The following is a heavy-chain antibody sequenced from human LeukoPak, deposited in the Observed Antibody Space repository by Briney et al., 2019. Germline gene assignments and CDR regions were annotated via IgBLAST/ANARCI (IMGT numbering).Heavy chain of an antibody. CDR2: IYSSGST. D-gene: IGHD5-12*01. Sequence: SETLSLTCTVSGGSMNNYYWSWLRQPPGKGLEWIGYIYSSGSTTYNPSLRSRVTISVDTSKTQFSLKLNSVTAAETAVYYCARRALGATFFVYWGQGTLVTVSS. CDR3: ARRALGATFFVY. J-gene: IGHJ4*02. V-gene: IGHV4-4*09. CDR1: GGSMNNYY.